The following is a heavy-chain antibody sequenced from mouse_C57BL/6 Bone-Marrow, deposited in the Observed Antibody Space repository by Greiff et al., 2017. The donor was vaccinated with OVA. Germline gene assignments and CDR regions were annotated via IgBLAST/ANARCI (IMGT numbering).Heavy chain of an antibody. CDR3: ARGDYGSSYSYFDY. V-gene: IGHV3-6*01. Sequence: EVKLQESGPGLVQPSQSLSLTCSVTGYSITSGYYWNWIRQFPGNKLEWMGYISYDGSNNYNPSLKNRISITRDTSKNQFFLKLNSVTTEDTATYYCARGDYGSSYSYFDYWGQGTTLTVSS. J-gene: IGHJ2*01. D-gene: IGHD1-1*01. CDR1: GYSITSGYY. CDR2: ISYDGSN.